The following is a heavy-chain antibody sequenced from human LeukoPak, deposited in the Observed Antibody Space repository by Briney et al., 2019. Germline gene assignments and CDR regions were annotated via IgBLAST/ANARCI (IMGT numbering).Heavy chain of an antibody. J-gene: IGHJ3*02. D-gene: IGHD6-19*01. Sequence: GGALRLSCAASRFTFSDYYTSWIRQAPGKGLEWVSYITSSGSTIYYADSMKGRFTISRDNAKNSLYLQMNSLRAEDTAVYYCARQWQVAFDIWGQGTMVTVSS. CDR1: RFTFSDYY. CDR3: ARQWQVAFDI. V-gene: IGHV3-11*01. CDR2: ITSSGSTI.